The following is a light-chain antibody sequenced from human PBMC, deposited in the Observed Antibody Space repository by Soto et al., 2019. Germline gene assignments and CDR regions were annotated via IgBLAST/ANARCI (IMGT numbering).Light chain of an antibody. J-gene: IGKJ4*01. CDR3: QNYGSPPVT. Sequence: DIVLTQSPGTLSLSPGERATLSCSASQSVSGNFLAWYQQKPGQAPRLLMYGKSIRATGIPDRFSGSGSGTDFTLTISRLEPDDFAQYFCQNYGSPPVTFGEGTKIEIK. CDR1: QSVSGNF. V-gene: IGKV3-20*01. CDR2: GKS.